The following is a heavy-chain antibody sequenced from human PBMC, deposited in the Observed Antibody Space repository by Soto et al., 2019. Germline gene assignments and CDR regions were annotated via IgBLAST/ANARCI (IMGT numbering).Heavy chain of an antibody. CDR2: INHSGST. V-gene: IGHV4-34*01. J-gene: IGHJ3*02. D-gene: IGHD2-2*01. Sequence: QVQLQQWGAGLLKPSETLSLTCAVYGGSFSGYYWSWIRQPPGKGLEWIGEINHSGSTNYNPSLTSRVTISVDTSKNQFSLKLSSVTAADTAVYYCARAADIVVVPAAKAPAFDIWGQGTMVTVSS. CDR3: ARAADIVVVPAAKAPAFDI. CDR1: GGSFSGYY.